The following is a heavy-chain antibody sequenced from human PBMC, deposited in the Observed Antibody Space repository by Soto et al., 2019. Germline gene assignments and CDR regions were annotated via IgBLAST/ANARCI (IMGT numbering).Heavy chain of an antibody. CDR3: ASGSGEGYPGY. CDR1: GGSISSYY. CDR2: IYYSGST. Sequence: QVQLQESGPGLVKPSETLSLTCTVSGGSISSYYWSWIRQPPGKGLEWIGYIYYSGSTNYNPSLKSRVTISVDTSKNQFSLKLSSVTAADTAVYYCASGSGEGYPGYWGQGTLVTVSS. D-gene: IGHD6-19*01. J-gene: IGHJ4*02. V-gene: IGHV4-59*01.